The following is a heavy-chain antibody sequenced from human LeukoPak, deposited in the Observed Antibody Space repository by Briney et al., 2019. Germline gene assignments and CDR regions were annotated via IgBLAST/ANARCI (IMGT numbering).Heavy chain of an antibody. V-gene: IGHV3-30*04. CDR3: ARDRGGYSYGYGFDY. J-gene: IGHJ4*02. Sequence: GGSLRLSCAASGFTFSSYAMHWVRQAPGKGLEWVAVISYDGSNKYYADSVKGRFTISRDNSKNTLYLQMNSLRAEDTAVYYCARDRGGYSYGYGFDYWGQGTLVTVSS. D-gene: IGHD5-18*01. CDR2: ISYDGSNK. CDR1: GFTFSSYA.